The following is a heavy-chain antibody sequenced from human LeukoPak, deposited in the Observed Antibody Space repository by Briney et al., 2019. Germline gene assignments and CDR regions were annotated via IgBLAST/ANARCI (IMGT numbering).Heavy chain of an antibody. V-gene: IGHV3-74*01. CDR2: INSDGSTT. D-gene: IGHD6-13*01. J-gene: IGHJ4*02. CDR1: GFILSSYW. CDR3: ARGTIAAAGYDYFDY. Sequence: GGSLRLSCAASGFILSSYWMHWVRQAPGKGLVWVSHINSDGSTTSYADSVKGRFTISRDNAKNTLYLQMNSLRAEDTAVYYCARGTIAAAGYDYFDYWGQGTQVTVSS.